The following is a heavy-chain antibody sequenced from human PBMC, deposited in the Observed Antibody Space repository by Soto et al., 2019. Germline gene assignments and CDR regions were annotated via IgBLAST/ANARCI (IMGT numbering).Heavy chain of an antibody. CDR1: GFTFSSYS. J-gene: IGHJ6*02. V-gene: IGHV3-48*02. Sequence: PGGSLRLSCAASGFTFSSYSMNWVRQAPGKGLEWVSYISSSSSTIYYADSVKGRLTISRDNAKNSLYLQMNSLRDEDTAVYYCARDLVRGVIHCYYGMDVWGQGTSVTVAS. CDR2: ISSSSSTI. CDR3: ARDLVRGVIHCYYGMDV. D-gene: IGHD3-10*01.